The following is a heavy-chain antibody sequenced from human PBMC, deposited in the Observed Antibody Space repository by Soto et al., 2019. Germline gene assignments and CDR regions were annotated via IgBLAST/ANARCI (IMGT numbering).Heavy chain of an antibody. Sequence: QVQLQESGPGLVKPSETLSLTCAVSGGPITTTTWWAWVRLPPGKGLEWIGELHHDGTTNYNPSLVSRITMALDKSHNHFPLKLTSVTAADTAIYYCATPTISYTWGVWGRGTTVTVS. D-gene: IGHD3-16*01. V-gene: IGHV4-4*02. J-gene: IGHJ6*02. CDR1: GGPITTTTW. CDR3: ATPTISYTWGV. CDR2: LHHDGTT.